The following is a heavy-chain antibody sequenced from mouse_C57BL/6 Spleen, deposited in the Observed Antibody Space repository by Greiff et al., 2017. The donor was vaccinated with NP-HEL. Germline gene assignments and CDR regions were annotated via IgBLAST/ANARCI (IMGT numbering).Heavy chain of an antibody. D-gene: IGHD1-1*01. Sequence: VQLQQSDAELVKPGASVKISCKVSGYTFTDHTIHWMKQRPEQGLEWIGYIYPRDGSTKYNEKFKGKATLTADESSSTAYMQLNSLTSEDSAVYFCAKGDYYGSSYWYFDVWGTGTTVTVSS. CDR1: GYTFTDHT. V-gene: IGHV1-78*01. J-gene: IGHJ1*03. CDR3: AKGDYYGSSYWYFDV. CDR2: IYPRDGST.